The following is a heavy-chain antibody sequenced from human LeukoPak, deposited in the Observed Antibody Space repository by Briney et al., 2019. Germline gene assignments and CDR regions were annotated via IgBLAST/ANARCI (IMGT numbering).Heavy chain of an antibody. V-gene: IGHV3-13*04. D-gene: IGHD5-12*01. CDR1: GFIFSSYD. CDR2: IGTAGDS. Sequence: TGGSLRLSCAASGFIFSSYDMHWVRQTTGKGLEWVSAIGTAGDSYYPGSVRGRFTIFRENAKNSLYLQMNSLRAEDTAVYYCARALDIVATITPIDYWGQGTLVTVSS. CDR3: ARALDIVATITPIDY. J-gene: IGHJ4*02.